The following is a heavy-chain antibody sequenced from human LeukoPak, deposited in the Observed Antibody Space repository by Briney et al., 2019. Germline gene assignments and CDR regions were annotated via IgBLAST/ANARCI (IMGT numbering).Heavy chain of an antibody. J-gene: IGHJ5*02. D-gene: IGHD5-12*01. Sequence: SETLSLTCTVSGGSISSYYWSWIRQPPGKGLEWIGYIYTSGSTNYNPSLKSRVTISVDTSKNQFSLKLSSETAADTAVYYCARQVAENWFDPWGQGTLVTVSS. CDR2: IYTSGST. V-gene: IGHV4-4*09. CDR1: GGSISSYY. CDR3: ARQVAENWFDP.